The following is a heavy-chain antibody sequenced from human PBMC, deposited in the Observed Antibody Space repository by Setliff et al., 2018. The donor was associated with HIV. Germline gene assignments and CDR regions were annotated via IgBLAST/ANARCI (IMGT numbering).Heavy chain of an antibody. D-gene: IGHD2-21*01. J-gene: IGHJ4*02. Sequence: ASVKVSCKTFGYSFTAYQINWVRQATGQALEWMAWMNPSTGEVGYAQKFQGRLAMTRDSSANIAYMESRGLRSEDTAIYYCARPSHVYGDNGPLGYWGQGTLVTVSS. CDR3: ARPSHVYGDNGPLGY. CDR2: MNPSTGEV. V-gene: IGHV1-8*01. CDR1: GYSFTAYQ.